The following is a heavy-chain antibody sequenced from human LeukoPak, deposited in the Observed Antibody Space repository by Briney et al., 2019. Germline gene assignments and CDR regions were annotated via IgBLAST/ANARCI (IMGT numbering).Heavy chain of an antibody. CDR3: ARVSHSGYDDY. V-gene: IGHV4-30-2*01. D-gene: IGHD5-12*01. CDR1: GGSISSGGYS. J-gene: IGHJ4*02. CDR2: IYHSGST. Sequence: SETLSLTCAVSGGSISSGGYSWSWIRQPPGKGLEWIGYIYHSGSTYYSPSLKSRVTISVDRSKNQFSLKLSSVTAADTAVYYCARVSHSGYDDYWGQGTLVTVSS.